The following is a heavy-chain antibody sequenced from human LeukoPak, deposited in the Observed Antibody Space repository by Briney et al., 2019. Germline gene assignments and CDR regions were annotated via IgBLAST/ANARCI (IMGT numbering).Heavy chain of an antibody. D-gene: IGHD6-13*01. CDR1: GFTFISYA. CDR3: AAPRKPGIAAAFGY. J-gene: IGHJ4*02. V-gene: IGHV3-30*04. CDR2: ISFHGTDT. Sequence: PGGSLRLSCAASGFTFISYAIHWVRQAPGKGLEWVAVISFHGTDTFYADSVKGRFTISRDNSKNTLYLQMNSLRAEDTAVYYCAAPRKPGIAAAFGYWGQGTLVTVSS.